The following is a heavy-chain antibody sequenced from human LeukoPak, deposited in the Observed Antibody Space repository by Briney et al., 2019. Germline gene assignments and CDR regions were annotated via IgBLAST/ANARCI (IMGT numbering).Heavy chain of an antibody. CDR3: ARELDDYSNYDRWFDP. CDR2: IYYSGST. D-gene: IGHD4-11*01. Sequence: PSETLSLTCTVSGGSISSYYWSWIRQPPGKGLEWIGYIYYSGSTNYNPSLKSRVTISVDTSKNQFSLKLSSVTAADTALYYCARELDDYSNYDRWFDPWGQGTLVTVSS. J-gene: IGHJ5*02. CDR1: GGSISSYY. V-gene: IGHV4-59*01.